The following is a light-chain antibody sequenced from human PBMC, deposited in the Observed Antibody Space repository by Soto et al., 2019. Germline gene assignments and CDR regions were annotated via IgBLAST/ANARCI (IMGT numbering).Light chain of an antibody. CDR3: QQYNNWPLT. V-gene: IGKV3-15*01. J-gene: IGKJ4*01. CDR1: QSVVRD. Sequence: EIVMTQSPATLSASPGERATLSCRASQSVVRDLAWYQQKPGQAPRLIMYGASTRATGVPARFSGSGSGTDFTLTISSLLSEDFAVYYCQQYNNWPLTFGGGTKVDIK. CDR2: GAS.